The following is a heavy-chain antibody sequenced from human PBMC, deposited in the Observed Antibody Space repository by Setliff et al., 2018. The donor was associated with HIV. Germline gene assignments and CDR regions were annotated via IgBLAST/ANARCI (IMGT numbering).Heavy chain of an antibody. V-gene: IGHV4-38-2*01. D-gene: IGHD1-26*01. CDR3: ARLVRWEPRTFYYYYMDV. Sequence: PSETLSLTCAVSGYSISSGYYWGWIRQPPGEGLEWIGSVSPGGTTNYNPSLKSRVAVSLDTSRNQFSLRLSSVTAADTAVYYCARLVRWEPRTFYYYYMDVWGKGTTVTVSS. CDR1: GYSISSGYY. J-gene: IGHJ6*03. CDR2: VSPGGTT.